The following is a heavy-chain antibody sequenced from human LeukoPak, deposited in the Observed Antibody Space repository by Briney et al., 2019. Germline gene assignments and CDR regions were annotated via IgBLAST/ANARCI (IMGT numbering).Heavy chain of an antibody. CDR2: ISGSGGST. D-gene: IGHD5-24*01. CDR3: AKRLGSQMATVPGH. CDR1: GFTFSSYA. V-gene: IGHV3-23*01. J-gene: IGHJ4*02. Sequence: GGSLRLSCAASGFTFSSYAMSWVRQAPGKGLEWVSAISGSGGSTYYADSVKGRFTISRDNSKNTLYLQMNSLRAEDTAVYYRAKRLGSQMATVPGHWGQGTLVTVSS.